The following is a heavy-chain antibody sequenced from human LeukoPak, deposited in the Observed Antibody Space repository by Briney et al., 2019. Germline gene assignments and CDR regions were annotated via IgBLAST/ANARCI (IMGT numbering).Heavy chain of an antibody. V-gene: IGHV4-4*02. J-gene: IGHJ4*02. Sequence: SGTLSLTCAVSGGSISSSNWWSWVRQPPGKGLEWIGEIYHSGSTNYNSSLKSRVTISVDKSKNQFSLKLSSVTAADTAVYYCARVGDGSIVVVPAAQYYFDYWGQGTLVTVSS. CDR1: GGSISSSNW. CDR2: IYHSGST. CDR3: ARVGDGSIVVVPAAQYYFDY. D-gene: IGHD2-2*01.